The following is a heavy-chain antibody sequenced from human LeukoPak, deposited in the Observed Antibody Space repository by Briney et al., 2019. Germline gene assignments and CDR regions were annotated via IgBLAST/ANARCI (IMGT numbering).Heavy chain of an antibody. J-gene: IGHJ4*02. D-gene: IGHD3-3*01. V-gene: IGHV4-31*03. CDR1: GGSINNDDYY. CDR3: QKTAYEFPLF. CDR2: IYYSGNT. Sequence: SETLSLTCTVSGGSINNDDYYWSWIRQHPERGLEWIGHIYYSGNTYYNPSLKSRVTISVDTSKNQFSLKLRSVTAADTVFFFKQKTAYEFPLFWGQGTLVTVSS.